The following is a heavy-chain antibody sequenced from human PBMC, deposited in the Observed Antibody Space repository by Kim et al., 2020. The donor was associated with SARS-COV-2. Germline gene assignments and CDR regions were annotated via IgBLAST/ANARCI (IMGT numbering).Heavy chain of an antibody. J-gene: IGHJ4*02. CDR3: TRNDFWSGYYLDY. Sequence: AAAGKGRITISRDDSKSTAYLKMNSLKTEDTAVYYCTRNDFWSGYYLDYWGQGTLVTVSS. D-gene: IGHD3-3*01. V-gene: IGHV3-49*02.